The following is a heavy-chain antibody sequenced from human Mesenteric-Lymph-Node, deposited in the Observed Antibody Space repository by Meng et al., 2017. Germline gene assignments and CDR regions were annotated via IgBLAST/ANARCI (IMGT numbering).Heavy chain of an antibody. CDR1: GFTFSSYA. V-gene: IGHV3-23*01. CDR3: ARGISATEY. CDR2: ISGSGGGI. Sequence: GESLKISCAASGFTFSSYALSRVRQAPGKGLEWVSIISGSGGGIYYAVSVRGRFTISRDNTKNTLYLKMISLGDEDTAVYYCARGISATEYWGQGTLVTVSS. J-gene: IGHJ4*02. D-gene: IGHD6-13*01.